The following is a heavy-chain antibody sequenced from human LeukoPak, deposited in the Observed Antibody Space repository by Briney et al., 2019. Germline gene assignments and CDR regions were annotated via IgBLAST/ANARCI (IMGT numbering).Heavy chain of an antibody. Sequence: GSLRLSCAASGFTFTGHTMTWLRQAPGKGLEWVSIIGGRDDRTYYADSVKGRFTISRDNSKNILYLQMNSLRAEDTAVYYCAKDPNPFYDFWSGYKWGQGTLVTVSS. CDR1: GFTFTGHT. D-gene: IGHD3-3*01. CDR3: AKDPNPFYDFWSGYK. V-gene: IGHV3-23*01. CDR2: IGGRDDRT. J-gene: IGHJ4*02.